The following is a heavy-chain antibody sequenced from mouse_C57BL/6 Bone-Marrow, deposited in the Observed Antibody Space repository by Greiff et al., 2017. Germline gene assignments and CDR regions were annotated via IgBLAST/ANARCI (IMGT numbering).Heavy chain of an antibody. CDR2: IDPENGDT. Sequence: VQLQQSGAELVRPGASVKLSCTASGFNIKDDYMHWVKQRPEQGLEWIGWIDPENGDTEYASKFQGKATITADTSSSTAYLQLSSLTSEDTSVYYCTLYGTQAWFAYWGQGTLVTVSA. CDR1: GFNIKDDY. J-gene: IGHJ3*01. D-gene: IGHD2-1*01. V-gene: IGHV14-4*01. CDR3: TLYGTQAWFAY.